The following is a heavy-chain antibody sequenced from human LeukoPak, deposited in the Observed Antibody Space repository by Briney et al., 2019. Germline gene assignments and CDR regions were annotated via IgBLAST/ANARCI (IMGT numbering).Heavy chain of an antibody. CDR2: FSGSGRSR. V-gene: IGHV3-23*01. CDR1: GITFSSYA. D-gene: IGHD6-13*01. J-gene: IGHJ4*02. Sequence: GGSLRLSCAASGITFSSYAMSWVRQAPGKGLEWVSSFSGSGRSRYYADSVKGRFTISRDNSKNTLYLQLNSLRAEDTAVYYCAKGHGSSWSFFDYWGQGTLVTVSS. CDR3: AKGHGSSWSFFDY.